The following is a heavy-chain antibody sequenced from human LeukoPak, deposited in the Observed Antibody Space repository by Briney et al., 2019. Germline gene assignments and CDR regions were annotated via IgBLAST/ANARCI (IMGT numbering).Heavy chain of an antibody. CDR3: ARGRVDYYYGMDV. Sequence: SETLSLTCTVSGGSISSSSYYWSWIRQPPGKGLEWIGYIYYSGSTNYNPSLKSRVTISVDTSKNQFSLKLSSVTAADTAVYYCARGRVDYYYGMDVWGQGTTVTVSS. CDR2: IYYSGST. D-gene: IGHD1-26*01. CDR1: GGSISSSSYY. V-gene: IGHV4-61*01. J-gene: IGHJ6*02.